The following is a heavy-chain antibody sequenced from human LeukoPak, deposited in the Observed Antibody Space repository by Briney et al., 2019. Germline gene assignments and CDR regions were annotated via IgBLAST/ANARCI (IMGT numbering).Heavy chain of an antibody. Sequence: GGSLRLSCAASGFTFSSYALGWVRQAPGKGLEWVSVIYSGGSTYYADSVKGRFTISRDNSKNTLYLQMNSLRAEDTAVYYCARATEYWGQGTLVTVSS. CDR2: IYSGGST. CDR1: GFTFSSYA. J-gene: IGHJ4*02. CDR3: ARATEY. V-gene: IGHV3-53*01.